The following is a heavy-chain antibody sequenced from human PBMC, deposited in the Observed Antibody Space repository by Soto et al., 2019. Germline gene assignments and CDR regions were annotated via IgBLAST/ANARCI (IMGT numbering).Heavy chain of an antibody. D-gene: IGHD3-3*01. Sequence: QVQLVQSGAEVKKPGSSVKVSCKASGGTFSSYAISWVRQAPGQGLEWMGGIIPIFGTANYAQKFQGRVTITAGESTSTAYMGLSSLRSEDTAVYYCARKGGLRDGDNFSPILYYYGMDVWGQGTTVTVSS. V-gene: IGHV1-69*01. CDR3: ARKGGLRDGDNFSPILYYYGMDV. CDR2: IIPIFGTA. CDR1: GGTFSSYA. J-gene: IGHJ6*02.